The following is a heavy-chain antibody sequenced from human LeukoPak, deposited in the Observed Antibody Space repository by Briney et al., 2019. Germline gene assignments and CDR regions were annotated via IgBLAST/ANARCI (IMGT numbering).Heavy chain of an antibody. CDR3: ARDGGYSGYDYPYNWFDP. J-gene: IGHJ5*02. D-gene: IGHD5-12*01. V-gene: IGHV4-59*01. Sequence: PSETLSLTCTVSGGSLSSYYWSWIRQPPGKGLEWMGHIYYSGSTNYNPPLKSRVTISVDTSKNQFSLKLSSVTAADTAVYYCARDGGYSGYDYPYNWFDPWGQGTLVTVSS. CDR1: GGSLSSYY. CDR2: IYYSGST.